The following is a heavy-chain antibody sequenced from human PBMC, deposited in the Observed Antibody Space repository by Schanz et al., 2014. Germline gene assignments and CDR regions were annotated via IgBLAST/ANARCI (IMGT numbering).Heavy chain of an antibody. CDR3: ARGTPFLCDY. V-gene: IGHV3-66*01. CDR2: IYSGGYT. J-gene: IGHJ4*02. Sequence: EVQLVESGGGLVQPGGSLRLSCAASGFTFSSNYMSWVRQAPGKGLEWVSVIYSGGYTYLADSVKGRFTISRHISKNTLYLQMSSLRAEDTAVYYCARGTPFLCDYWGQGTLVTVPS. D-gene: IGHD3-16*01. CDR1: GFTFSSNY.